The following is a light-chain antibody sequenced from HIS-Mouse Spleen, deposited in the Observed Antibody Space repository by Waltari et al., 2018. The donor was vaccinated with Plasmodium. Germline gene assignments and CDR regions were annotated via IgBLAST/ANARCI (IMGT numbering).Light chain of an antibody. J-gene: IGKJ2*01. CDR3: QQYDNLPYT. CDR1: QDISNY. Sequence: DIQMTQSPYSLSASVGDSVTITCQARQDISNYLNWYQQKPGKAPKLLIYDASNLETGVPSRFSGSGSGTDFTFTISSLQPEDIATYYCQQYDNLPYTFGQGTKLEIK. CDR2: DAS. V-gene: IGKV1-33*01.